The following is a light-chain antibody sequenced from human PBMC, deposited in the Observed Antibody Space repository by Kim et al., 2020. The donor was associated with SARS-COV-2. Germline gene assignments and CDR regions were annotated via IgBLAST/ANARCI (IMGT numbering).Light chain of an antibody. CDR2: QDD. J-gene: IGLJ3*02. Sequence: VSPGQTATITCYRDKLGHKHVSWYQKKPGQSPVLVMRQDDKRPSGIPDRLSGSKSGNTATLTVSGTQPMDEADYFCQAWDTDSAWVFGGGTKLTVL. CDR3: QAWDTDSAWV. V-gene: IGLV3-1*01. CDR1: KLGHKH.